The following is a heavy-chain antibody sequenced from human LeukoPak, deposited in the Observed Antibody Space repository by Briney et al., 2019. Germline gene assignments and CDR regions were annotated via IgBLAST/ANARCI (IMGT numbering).Heavy chain of an antibody. V-gene: IGHV4-30-4*01. CDR3: ARAGKYSSAVPDY. D-gene: IGHD6-25*01. Sequence: ASETLSLTCTVSGGSISSGDYYWSWIRQPPGKGLEWIGYIYYSGSTYYNPSLKSRVTMSVDTSKNQFSLKLSSVTAADTAVYYCARAGKYSSAVPDYWGQGTLVTVSS. CDR2: IYYSGST. J-gene: IGHJ4*02. CDR1: GGSISSGDYY.